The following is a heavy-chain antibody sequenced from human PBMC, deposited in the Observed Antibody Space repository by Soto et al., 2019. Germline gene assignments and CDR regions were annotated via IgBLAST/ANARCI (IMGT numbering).Heavy chain of an antibody. V-gene: IGHV3-21*01. CDR1: GFTFSSYS. D-gene: IGHD4-17*01. CDR3: AREIGGSLRGNDAFDI. CDR2: ISSSSSYI. Sequence: EVQLVESGGGLVKPGGSLRLSCAASGFTFSSYSMNWVRQAPGKGLEWVSSISSSSSYIYYADSVKGRFTISRDNAKNSLYLQMNSLRAEDTAVYYCAREIGGSLRGNDAFDIWGQGTMVTVSS. J-gene: IGHJ3*02.